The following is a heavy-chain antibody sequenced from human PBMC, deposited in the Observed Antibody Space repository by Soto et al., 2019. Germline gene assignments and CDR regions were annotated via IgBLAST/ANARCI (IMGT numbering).Heavy chain of an antibody. CDR3: AKDLFSLVVVAARAFDI. J-gene: IGHJ3*02. V-gene: IGHV3-30*18. D-gene: IGHD2-15*01. CDR2: ISYDGSNK. Sequence: QVQLVESGGGVVQPGRSLRLSCAASGFTFSSYGMHWVRQAPGKGLEWVAVISYDGSNKYYADSVKGRFTISRDNSKNTLYLQMNSLRAEDTAVYYCAKDLFSLVVVAARAFDIWGQGTMVTVSS. CDR1: GFTFSSYG.